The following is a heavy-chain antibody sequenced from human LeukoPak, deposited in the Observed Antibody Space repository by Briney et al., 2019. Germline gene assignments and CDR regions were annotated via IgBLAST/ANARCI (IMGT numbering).Heavy chain of an antibody. J-gene: IGHJ4*02. CDR1: GGSVSGYY. D-gene: IGHD1-26*01. V-gene: IGHV4-59*02. Sequence: SETLSLTCSVSGGSVSGYYWTWIRQPPGKRLEWIGYIYYSGSTSYNPSLKSRVTISVDTSKNQFSLKVRSVTAADTAVYYCARWVGAHFDYWGQGTLVTVSS. CDR2: IYYSGST. CDR3: ARWVGAHFDY.